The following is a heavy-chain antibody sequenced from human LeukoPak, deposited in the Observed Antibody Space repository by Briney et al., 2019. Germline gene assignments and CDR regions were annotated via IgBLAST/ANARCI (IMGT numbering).Heavy chain of an antibody. CDR1: EFTFSSYA. D-gene: IGHD2-2*01. CDR2: ISGSGGST. CDR3: AKGDIVVVPAAITFTH. J-gene: IGHJ4*02. Sequence: GGSLRLSCAASEFTFSSYAMSWVRQAPGKGLEWASAISGSGGSTYYADSVKGRFTISRDNSKNTLYLQMNSLRAEDTAVYYCAKGDIVVVPAAITFTHWGQGTLVTVSS. V-gene: IGHV3-23*01.